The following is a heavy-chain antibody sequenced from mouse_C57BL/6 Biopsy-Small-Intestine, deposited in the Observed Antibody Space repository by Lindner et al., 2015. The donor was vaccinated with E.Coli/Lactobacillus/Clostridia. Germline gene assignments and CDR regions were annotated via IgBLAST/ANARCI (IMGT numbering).Heavy chain of an antibody. CDR1: GFTFSDYG. D-gene: IGHD2-3*01. Sequence: VQLQESGGDLVRPGGSLKLSCAASGFTFSDYGMHWVRQAPEKGLEWVAYISSGSSTIYYADTVKGRSTISRDNAKNTLFLQMTSLRSEDTAMYYCTRRSLDGYFFDYWGQGTPLTVSS. V-gene: IGHV5-17*01. J-gene: IGHJ2*01. CDR2: ISSGSSTI. CDR3: TRRSLDGYFFDY.